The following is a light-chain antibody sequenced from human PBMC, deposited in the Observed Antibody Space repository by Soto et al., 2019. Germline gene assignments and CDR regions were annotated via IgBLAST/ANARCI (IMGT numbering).Light chain of an antibody. CDR1: QSVSSSY. J-gene: IGKJ4*01. CDR2: GAS. V-gene: IGKV3-20*01. Sequence: EILLTQSPVTLSLSPGERATLSCRASQSVSSSYLAWYQQKPGQAPRLLIYGASSRATGIPDRFSGSGSGTDFTLTISRLEPEDFAVYYCQQGLTFGGGTKVDIK. CDR3: QQGLT.